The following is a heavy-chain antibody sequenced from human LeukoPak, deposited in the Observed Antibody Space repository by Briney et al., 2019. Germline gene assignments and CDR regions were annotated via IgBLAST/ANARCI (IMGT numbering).Heavy chain of an antibody. CDR2: IWYDGSNK. J-gene: IGHJ4*02. D-gene: IGHD6-13*01. V-gene: IGHV3-33*06. Sequence: PGGSLRLSCAASGFTFSSYGMNWVRQAPGKGLEWVAVIWYDGSNKYYADSVKGRFTISRDNSKNTLYLQMNSLRAEDTAVYYCAKVDYSSSWPESFDYWGQGTLVTVSS. CDR3: AKVDYSSSWPESFDY. CDR1: GFTFSSYG.